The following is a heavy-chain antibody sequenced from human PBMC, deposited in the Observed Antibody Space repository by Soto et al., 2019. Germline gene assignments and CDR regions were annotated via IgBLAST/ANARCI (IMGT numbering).Heavy chain of an antibody. Sequence: KGVSWIRQPPGKALEWLAHIFSHDEKSYSTSLKSRLTISKDTSKSQVVLTMTSMDPVETATFYFQARDVIRGVRNFLDFWGQGTLVPVSS. CDR3: QARDVIRGVRNFLDF. CDR1: KG. D-gene: IGHD3-10*01. J-gene: IGHJ4*02. CDR2: IFSHDEK. V-gene: IGHV2-26*01.